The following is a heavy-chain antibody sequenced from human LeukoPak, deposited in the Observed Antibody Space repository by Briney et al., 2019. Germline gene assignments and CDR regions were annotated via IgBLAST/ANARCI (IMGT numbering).Heavy chain of an antibody. J-gene: IGHJ6*03. Sequence: GGSLRLSCAASGFIFSDYSMNWVRQAPGKGLEWVPSISGNDTYVYHADALRGRITISRDNAKNSLFLQLNSLRVEDTAVYYCARDGGDFWSGYYTHYFYYHMDVWGKGTTVTVSS. CDR2: ISGNDTYV. CDR1: GFIFSDYS. CDR3: ARDGGDFWSGYYTHYFYYHMDV. D-gene: IGHD3-3*01. V-gene: IGHV3-21*01.